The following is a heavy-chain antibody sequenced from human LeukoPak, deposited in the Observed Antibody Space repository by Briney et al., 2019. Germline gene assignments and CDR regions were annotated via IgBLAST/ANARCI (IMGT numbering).Heavy chain of an antibody. CDR3: ATAPTHYDYYMDV. CDR2: ISWDGGST. Sequence: GGSLRLSCAASGFTFDDYTMHWVRQAPGKGLEWVSLISWDGGSTYYADSVKGRFTISRDNSKNSLYLQMSSLRTEDTALYYCATAPTHYDYYMDVWGKGTTVTVSS. V-gene: IGHV3-43*01. J-gene: IGHJ6*03. CDR1: GFTFDDYT.